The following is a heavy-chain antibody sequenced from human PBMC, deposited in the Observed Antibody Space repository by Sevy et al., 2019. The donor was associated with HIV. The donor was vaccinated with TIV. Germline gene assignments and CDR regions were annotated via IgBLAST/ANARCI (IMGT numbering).Heavy chain of an antibody. Sequence: GGSLRLSCAASGFTLSSYSMNWVRQAPGKGLEWVSSISSSSSYIYYADSVKGRFTISRDNAKNSLYLQMNSLRAEDTAVYYCARDSGSYRYYYYGMDVWGQGTTVTVSS. CDR3: ARDSGSYRYYYYGMDV. CDR2: ISSSSSYI. V-gene: IGHV3-21*01. CDR1: GFTLSSYS. D-gene: IGHD1-26*01. J-gene: IGHJ6*02.